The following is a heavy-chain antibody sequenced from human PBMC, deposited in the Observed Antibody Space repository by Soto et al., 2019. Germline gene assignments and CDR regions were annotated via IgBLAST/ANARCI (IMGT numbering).Heavy chain of an antibody. CDR1: GDTFSSHN. V-gene: IGHV1-69*08. CDR3: GRDTTTFPYYYGMEV. CDR2: IIPTLGKP. Sequence: QVQLVQSGAEVKKPGSSVKVSCKVSGDTFSSHNINWVRQAPGQGLEWMGRIIPTLGKPNYAQKFRDRVTISADQFTCTAYMELSSLRSDDTAVYYCGRDTTTFPYYYGMEVWGQGTTVTVSS. D-gene: IGHD1-1*01. J-gene: IGHJ6*02.